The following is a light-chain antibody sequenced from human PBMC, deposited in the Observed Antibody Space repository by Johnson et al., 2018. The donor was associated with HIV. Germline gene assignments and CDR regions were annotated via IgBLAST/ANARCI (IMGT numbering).Light chain of an antibody. CDR2: ENN. V-gene: IGLV1-51*02. CDR3: GTWDTSLSAT. CDR1: SSNIGNNY. J-gene: IGLJ1*01. Sequence: VLTQPPSVSAAPGQKVTISCSGSSSNIGNNYVSWYQQLPGTAPKLLIYENNKRPSGIPDRFSGSKSGTSATLGITGLQTGDEADYYCGTWDTSLSATFGTGTKVTVL.